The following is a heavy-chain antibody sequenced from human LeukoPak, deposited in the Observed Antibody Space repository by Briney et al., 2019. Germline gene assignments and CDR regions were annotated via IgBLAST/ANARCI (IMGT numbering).Heavy chain of an antibody. V-gene: IGHV3-48*04. CDR2: ISSSSSTI. CDR3: AREYSSSTGKASDY. CDR1: GFTFSSYS. D-gene: IGHD6-6*01. J-gene: IGHJ4*02. Sequence: GGSLRLSCAASGFTFSSYSMNWVRQAPGKGLEWVSYISSSSSTIYYADSVKGRFTISRDNAKNSLYLQMNSLRAEDTAVYYCAREYSSSTGKASDYWGQGTLVTVSS.